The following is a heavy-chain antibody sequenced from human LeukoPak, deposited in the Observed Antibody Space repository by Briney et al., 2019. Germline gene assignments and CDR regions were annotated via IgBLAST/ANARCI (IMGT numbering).Heavy chain of an antibody. D-gene: IGHD4-17*01. CDR1: GGSISSGDYY. Sequence: SETLSLTCTVSGGSISSGDYYWSWIRQPPGKGLEWIGYIYYSGSTYYNPSLKSRVTISVDTSKNQFSLKLSSVTAADTAVYYCARDNGDYGWFDPWGQGTLVTVSS. V-gene: IGHV4-30-4*02. CDR3: ARDNGDYGWFDP. CDR2: IYYSGST. J-gene: IGHJ5*02.